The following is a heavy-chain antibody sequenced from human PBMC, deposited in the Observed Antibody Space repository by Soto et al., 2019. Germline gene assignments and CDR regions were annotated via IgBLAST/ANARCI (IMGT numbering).Heavy chain of an antibody. CDR2: IIPIFGTA. CDR3: ARDEMVVATGSRTWHSEYGMDL. CDR1: GGTFSTYA. D-gene: IGHD2-15*01. V-gene: IGHV1-69*12. J-gene: IGHJ6*02. Sequence: QVQLVQSGAEVKKPGSSVKVSCKSSGGTFSTYAISWVRQAPGQGLEWMGGIIPIFGTANYAQKFQGRLTSTAEESTTTTYMELNSLSSEDTAVYYCARDEMVVATGSRTWHSEYGMDLCGRGTTVTVS.